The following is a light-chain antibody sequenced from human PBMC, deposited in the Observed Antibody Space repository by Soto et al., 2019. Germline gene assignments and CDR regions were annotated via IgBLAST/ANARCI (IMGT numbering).Light chain of an antibody. CDR1: SSDVGGYNY. Sequence: QSALTQPASVSGSPGQSITISCTGTSSDVGGYNYVSWYQQHPGKAPKLMIYEVSNRPSGVSNRFPGSKSGNTASLTISGLQAEDEANSYCSSYTSSSTYVFGTGTKVTAL. V-gene: IGLV2-14*01. J-gene: IGLJ1*01. CDR3: SSYTSSSTYV. CDR2: EVS.